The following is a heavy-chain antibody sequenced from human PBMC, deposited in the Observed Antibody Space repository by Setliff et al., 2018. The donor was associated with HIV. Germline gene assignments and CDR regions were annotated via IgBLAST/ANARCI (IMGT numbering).Heavy chain of an antibody. J-gene: IGHJ5*02. Sequence: PSETLSLACTVSGYSISSGYYWGWIRQPPGKGLEWIGSIYQTGSTNYNPSLKSRVTVSIDMSKNHFSLNLKSVTAADTAIYYCARGLTAPAAAGSWGQGMLVTVSS. D-gene: IGHD6-13*01. V-gene: IGHV4-38-2*02. CDR1: GYSISSGYY. CDR2: IYQTGST. CDR3: ARGLTAPAAAGS.